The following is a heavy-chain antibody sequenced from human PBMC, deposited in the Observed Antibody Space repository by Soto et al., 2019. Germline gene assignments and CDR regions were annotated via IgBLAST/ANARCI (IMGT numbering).Heavy chain of an antibody. V-gene: IGHV2-5*02. J-gene: IGHJ5*02. Sequence: QITLKESGPTLVKPTQTLTLTCTFSGISLSVSRVGVGWIRQPPGKALEWLALIYWDDDKHYSPSLKSRLTITKDTSKNQVVLTMTNMDPMDTASYYCAHRCAPEAGDWFDTWGQGTLVTVSS. CDR2: IYWDDDK. CDR3: AHRCAPEAGDWFDT. CDR1: GISLSVSRVG. D-gene: IGHD3-10*01.